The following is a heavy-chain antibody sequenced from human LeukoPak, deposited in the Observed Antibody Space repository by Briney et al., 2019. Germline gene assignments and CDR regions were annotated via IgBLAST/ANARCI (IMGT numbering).Heavy chain of an antibody. J-gene: IGHJ4*02. CDR1: GFTFSSYW. D-gene: IGHD6-6*01. Sequence: GGSLRLSCAASGFTFSSYWMSWVRQAPGEGLEWVANIKQDGSVKYYVDSVKGRFTISRDNAKNSLYLQMNSLRAEDTAVYFCARIGYSSSSFDYWGRGTLVTVSS. CDR2: IKQDGSVK. V-gene: IGHV3-7*05. CDR3: ARIGYSSSSFDY.